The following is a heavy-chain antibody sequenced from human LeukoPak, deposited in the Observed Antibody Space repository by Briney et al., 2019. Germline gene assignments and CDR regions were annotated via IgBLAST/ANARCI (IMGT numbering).Heavy chain of an antibody. CDR1: GGSISSYY. CDR3: ARRTVGAVGYYYYGMDV. J-gene: IGHJ6*02. CDR2: IYTSGST. D-gene: IGHD2-15*01. V-gene: IGHV4-4*07. Sequence: SETLSLTCTVSGGSISSYYWSWIRQPAGKGLEWIGRIYTSGSTNYNPSLKSRVTMSVDTSKNQFSLKLSSVTAADTAVYYCARRTVGAVGYYYYGMDVWGQGTTVTVSS.